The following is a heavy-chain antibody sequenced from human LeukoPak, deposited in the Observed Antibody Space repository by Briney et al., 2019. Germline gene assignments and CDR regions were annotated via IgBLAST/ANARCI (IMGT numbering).Heavy chain of an antibody. CDR3: AREVISTPSYFDY. D-gene: IGHD2-2*01. CDR2: IHRDDKT. CDR1: GFTVSSSF. Sequence: GGSLRLSCAASGFTVSSSFIYWVRRAPGKGLEWVSFIHRDDKTYYADSVKGRFTMSRDSSKNTLYLQMNSLGANDTAVYYCAREVISTPSYFDYWGQGILVTVSS. V-gene: IGHV3-53*01. J-gene: IGHJ4*02.